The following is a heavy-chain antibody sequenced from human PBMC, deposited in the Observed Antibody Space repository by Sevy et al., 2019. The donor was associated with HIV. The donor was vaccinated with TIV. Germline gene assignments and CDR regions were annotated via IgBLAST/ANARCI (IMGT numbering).Heavy chain of an antibody. CDR2: FYSTGST. D-gene: IGHD6-19*01. V-gene: IGHV4-39*02. J-gene: IGHJ2*01. Sequence: SETLSLTCTVSGGSIRSSSYYWGWIRQPPGKGLEWIGSFYSTGSTSYNTSLRSRVTISVDTSKNLFSLKLTSVIATDTAVYYCATPRATGWSEGTGGYFALWGRGTLVTVSS. CDR1: GGSIRSSSYY. CDR3: ATPRATGWSEGTGGYFAL.